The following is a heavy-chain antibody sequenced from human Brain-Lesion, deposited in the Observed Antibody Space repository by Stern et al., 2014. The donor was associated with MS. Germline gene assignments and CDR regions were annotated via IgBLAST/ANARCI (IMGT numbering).Heavy chain of an antibody. Sequence: EVQLVQSGGGLVQPGGSLRLSCAASGLTVANEYMSWVRPAPGKGPEWVSLIYASGTTAYADSVKGRFIISRHNSENTLSLQMNSLRPEDTAVYYCAREGGDDDDYYGLDVWGPGTTVTVSS. D-gene: IGHD5-12*01. CDR3: AREGGDDDDYYGLDV. J-gene: IGHJ6*02. CDR1: GLTVANEY. V-gene: IGHV3-53*04. CDR2: IYASGTT.